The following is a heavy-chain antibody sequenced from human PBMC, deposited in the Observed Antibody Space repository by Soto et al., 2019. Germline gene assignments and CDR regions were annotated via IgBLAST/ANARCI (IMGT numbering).Heavy chain of an antibody. CDR1: GFTFSDYY. V-gene: IGHV3-11*01. CDR3: ARVMVCGSCYFMGAFDI. D-gene: IGHD2-15*01. Sequence: QVQLVESGGGLVKPGGSLRLSCAASGFTFSDYYMSWIRQAPGKGLEWVSYISSSGSTIYYADSVKGRFTISRDNAKNSLYLQMNSLRAEDTAVYYCARVMVCGSCYFMGAFDIWGQGTMVTISS. J-gene: IGHJ3*02. CDR2: ISSSGSTI.